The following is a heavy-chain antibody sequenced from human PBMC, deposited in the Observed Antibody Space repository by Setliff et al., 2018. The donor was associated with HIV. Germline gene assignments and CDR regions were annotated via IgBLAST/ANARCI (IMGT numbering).Heavy chain of an antibody. CDR3: ARSGPSGYSSGWYRGYFDP. J-gene: IGHJ5*02. D-gene: IGHD6-19*01. Sequence: GGSLRLSCAASGFTFSSYSLNWVRQAPGKGLEWVSYISSSSSTVFYADSVKGRFTISRDNAKNSLYLQMESLRVEDTAVYYCARSGPSGYSSGWYRGYFDPWGQGTLVTVSS. CDR1: GFTFSSYS. CDR2: ISSSSSTV. V-gene: IGHV3-48*04.